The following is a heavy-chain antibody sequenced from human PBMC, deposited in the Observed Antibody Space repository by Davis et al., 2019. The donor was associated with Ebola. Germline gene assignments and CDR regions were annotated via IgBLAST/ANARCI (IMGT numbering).Heavy chain of an antibody. D-gene: IGHD3-22*01. Sequence: ASVKVSCKISGYTLTESSMHWVRQAPGQGLDWMGWISAYNGNRNYAQKLQGRVTMTTDTSTSTAYMELRSLRSDDTALYYCARDWPYTSGQIWFDPWGQGTLVTVSS. CDR3: ARDWPYTSGQIWFDP. CDR2: ISAYNGNR. V-gene: IGHV1-18*01. CDR1: GYTLTESS. J-gene: IGHJ5*02.